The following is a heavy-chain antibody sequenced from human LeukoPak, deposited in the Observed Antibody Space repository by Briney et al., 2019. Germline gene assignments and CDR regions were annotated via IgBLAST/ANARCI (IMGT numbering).Heavy chain of an antibody. CDR1: GFTFSNAW. CDR2: IKSKTDGGTT. J-gene: IGHJ4*02. CDR3: ARVLDARYFDY. D-gene: IGHD6-6*01. V-gene: IGHV3-15*07. Sequence: GGSLRLSCAASGFTFSNAWMNWVRQAPGKGLEWVGRIKSKTDGGTTDYAAPVKGRFTILRDDSKNTLYLQMNSLKTEDTAVYYCARVLDARYFDYWGQGTLVTVSS.